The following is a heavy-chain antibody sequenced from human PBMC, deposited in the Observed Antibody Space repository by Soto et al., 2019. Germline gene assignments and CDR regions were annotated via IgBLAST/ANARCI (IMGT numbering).Heavy chain of an antibody. J-gene: IGHJ3*02. CDR3: ARGDSSGWYAFDI. Sequence: SQTLSLTCAISGDSVSSNRAAWNWIRQSPSRGLEWLGRTYYRSKWYNDYAVSVKSRITINPDTSKNQFSLHLNSVTPDDTALYYCARGDSSGWYAFDIWGQGTVVTVSS. V-gene: IGHV6-1*01. CDR1: GDSVSSNRAA. D-gene: IGHD6-19*01. CDR2: TYYRSKWYN.